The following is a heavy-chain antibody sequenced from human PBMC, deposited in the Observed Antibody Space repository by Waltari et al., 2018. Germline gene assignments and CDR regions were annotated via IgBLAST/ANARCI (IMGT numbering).Heavy chain of an antibody. D-gene: IGHD3-9*01. V-gene: IGHV3-23*01. Sequence: EVQLLESGGGLVQPGGSLRLSCAASGFTFSSYAMSWVRQAPGKGLEWVSAISGSGGSTYYADTVKGRFTISRDDSKNTLYLQMNSLRAEDTAVYYCAKALRYYDILTGYSSSYYYGMDVWGQGTTVTVSS. CDR1: GFTFSSYA. CDR2: ISGSGGST. CDR3: AKALRYYDILTGYSSSYYYGMDV. J-gene: IGHJ6*02.